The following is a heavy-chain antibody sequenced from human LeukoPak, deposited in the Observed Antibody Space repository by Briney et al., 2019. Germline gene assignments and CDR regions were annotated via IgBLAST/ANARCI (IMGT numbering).Heavy chain of an antibody. Sequence: GRVTMSSDTSTSTLYMELSSLRSEDTAVYYCARDPSDVNALDLWGQGKMVTVSS. D-gene: IGHD2-2*01. V-gene: IGHV1-46*01. CDR3: ARDPSDVNALDL. J-gene: IGHJ3*01.